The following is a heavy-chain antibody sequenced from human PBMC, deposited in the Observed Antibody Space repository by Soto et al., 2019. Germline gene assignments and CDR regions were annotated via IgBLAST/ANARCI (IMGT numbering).Heavy chain of an antibody. CDR2: IFPSDSDT. CDR1: GYSFSSYL. J-gene: IGHJ4*02. V-gene: IGHV5-51*01. D-gene: IGHD3-10*01. CDR3: ATPYLNYDY. Sequence: PGASLKISXDGCGYSFSSYLIGWVRQMPGKGLEWMGIIFPSDSDTKYRPSFQGQVTISADLSNSTAYLQWSSLKASDTAIYYCATPYLNYDYWGQGTLVTVSS.